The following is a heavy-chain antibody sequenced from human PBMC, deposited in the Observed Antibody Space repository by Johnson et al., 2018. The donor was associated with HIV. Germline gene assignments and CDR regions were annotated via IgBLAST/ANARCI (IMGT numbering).Heavy chain of an antibody. CDR3: VKGIDSSSWYAFDI. CDR1: GFTFDDYA. D-gene: IGHD6-13*01. V-gene: IGHV3-9*01. J-gene: IGHJ3*02. Sequence: VQLVESGGGVVQPGRSLRLSCAASGFTFDDYAMHWVRQAPGKGLEWVSGISWNSGSIGYADSVKGRFTISRDNAKNSLYLQMNSLRAEDTAVYYCVKGIDSSSWYAFDIWGQGTMVTVSS. CDR2: ISWNSGSI.